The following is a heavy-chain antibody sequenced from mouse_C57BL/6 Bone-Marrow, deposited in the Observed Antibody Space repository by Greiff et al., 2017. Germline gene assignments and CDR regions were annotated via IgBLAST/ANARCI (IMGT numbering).Heavy chain of an antibody. CDR2: IHPNSGST. J-gene: IGHJ1*03. CDR1: GYTFTSYW. Sequence: QVQLQQPGAELVKPGASVKLSCKASGYTFTSYWMHWVKQKPGQGLEWIGMIHPNSGSTNYNEKFKSKATLTVDNSSSTAYMQLSSLTSEDSAVYYCARWHFNFTTVVWYFDVWGTGTTVTVSS. CDR3: ARWHFNFTTVVWYFDV. V-gene: IGHV1-64*01. D-gene: IGHD1-1*01.